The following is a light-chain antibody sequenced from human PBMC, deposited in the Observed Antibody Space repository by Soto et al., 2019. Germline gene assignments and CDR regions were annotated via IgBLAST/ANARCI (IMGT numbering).Light chain of an antibody. J-gene: IGKJ4*01. CDR1: QSVGKNY. V-gene: IGKV3-20*01. CDR3: PQHAESPLT. CDR2: TAS. Sequence: IVLTQSPGTLSLSPWERATLSCRASQSVGKNYLAWFQQKPGQAPRLLNHTASTRANSIPDRFTGSGSGTDFTLTISRLEADDFAVYYCPQHAESPLTFGGGTKVDIK.